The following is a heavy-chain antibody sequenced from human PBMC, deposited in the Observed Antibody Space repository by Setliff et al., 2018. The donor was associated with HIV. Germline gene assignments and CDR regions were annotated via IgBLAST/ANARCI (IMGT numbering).Heavy chain of an antibody. CDR2: VNPADSNV. CDR1: GYTFTNYA. CDR3: TRLWHENWGGVDY. J-gene: IGHJ4*02. Sequence: GESLKISCEASGYTFTNYAIAWVRQMPGKGLEWMGVVNPADSNVVYSPSFQGQVTISADKSTNTAYLQWSSLKTSDTAMYYCTRLWHENWGGVDYWGQGTLVTVSS. V-gene: IGHV5-51*01. D-gene: IGHD3-16*01.